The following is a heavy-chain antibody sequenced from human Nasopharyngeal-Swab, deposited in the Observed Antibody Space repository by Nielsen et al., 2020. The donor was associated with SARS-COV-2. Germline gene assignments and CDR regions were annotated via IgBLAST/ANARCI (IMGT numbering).Heavy chain of an antibody. CDR3: AHSLHYYGSGSLFSNYYYYYMDV. D-gene: IGHD3-10*01. Sequence: WIRQPPGKALEWLALIYWDDDKRYSPSLKSRLTITKDTSKNQVVLTMTNMDPVDTATYYCAHSLHYYGSGSLFSNYYYYYMDVCGKGTTVTVSS. J-gene: IGHJ6*03. CDR2: IYWDDDK. V-gene: IGHV2-5*02.